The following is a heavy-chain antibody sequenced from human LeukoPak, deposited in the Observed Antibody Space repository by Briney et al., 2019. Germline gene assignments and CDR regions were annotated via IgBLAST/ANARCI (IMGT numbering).Heavy chain of an antibody. CDR2: IYYSGST. CDR3: ARGVLLWCGELLELDY. CDR1: GGSISSSSYY. J-gene: IGHJ4*02. D-gene: IGHD3-10*01. V-gene: IGHV4-30-4*08. Sequence: PSETLSLTCTVSGGSISSSSYYWGWIRQPPGKGLEWIGYIYYSGSTYYNPSLKSRVTISVDTSKNQFSLKLSSVTAADTAVYYCARGVLLWCGELLELDYWGQGNLVTVSS.